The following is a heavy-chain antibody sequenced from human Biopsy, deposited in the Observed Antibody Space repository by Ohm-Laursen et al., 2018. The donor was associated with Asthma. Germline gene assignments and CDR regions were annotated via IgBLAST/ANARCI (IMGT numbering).Heavy chain of an antibody. D-gene: IGHD3-22*01. CDR2: IKHDGSEK. V-gene: IGHV3-7*01. Sequence: SLRLSCAASGFTFGDYWMSWVRQVPGQGLEWVANIKHDGSEKNHVDSLKGRFIISRDNAKNLLFLQMNSLRAEDTAVYYCARGDSSNWSHYYFDYWGQGTLVTVSS. CDR1: GFTFGDYW. J-gene: IGHJ4*02. CDR3: ARGDSSNWSHYYFDY.